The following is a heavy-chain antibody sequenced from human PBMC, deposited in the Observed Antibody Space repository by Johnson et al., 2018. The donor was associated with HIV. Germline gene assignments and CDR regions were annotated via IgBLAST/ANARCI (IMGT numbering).Heavy chain of an antibody. Sequence: VQLVASGGGLVQPGGSLRLSCAGSGFTFRIYWMHWVRQAPGKGLVWVSRVNSDGSSTSYVDSVRGRFTISRDNAKNTLYLQMNSLRAEDTAVYFCARRRDGYPGPGACDIWGQGTMVTVSS. V-gene: IGHV3-74*01. CDR2: VNSDGSST. J-gene: IGHJ3*02. D-gene: IGHD5-24*01. CDR1: GFTFRIYW. CDR3: ARRRDGYPGPGACDI.